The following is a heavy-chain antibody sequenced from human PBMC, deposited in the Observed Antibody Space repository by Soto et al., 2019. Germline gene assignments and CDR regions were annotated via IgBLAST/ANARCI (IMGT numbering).Heavy chain of an antibody. J-gene: IGHJ5*02. Sequence: KPSETLSLTCTVSGGPISSGGYYWSWIRQHPGKGLEWIGYIYYSGSTYYNPSLKSRVTISVDTSKNQFSLKLSSVTAADTAVYYCARAPGYCSSTSCPVTIWFDPWGQGTLVTVSS. CDR2: IYYSGST. CDR3: ARAPGYCSSTSCPVTIWFDP. V-gene: IGHV4-31*03. D-gene: IGHD2-2*01. CDR1: GGPISSGGYY.